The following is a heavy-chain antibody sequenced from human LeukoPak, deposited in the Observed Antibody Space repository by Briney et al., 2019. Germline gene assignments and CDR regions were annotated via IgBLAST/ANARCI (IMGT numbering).Heavy chain of an antibody. J-gene: IGHJ6*02. Sequence: PGGSLRLSCAASGFTFSSYAMSWVRQAPGKGLEWVSAISGSGGSTYYADSVKGRFTISRDNSKNTLYLQMNSLRAEDTAVYYCAARQPLTYYYYYGMDVWGQGTTVTVSS. V-gene: IGHV3-23*01. CDR3: AARQPLTYYYYYGMDV. CDR2: ISGSGGST. CDR1: GFTFSSYA. D-gene: IGHD1-1*01.